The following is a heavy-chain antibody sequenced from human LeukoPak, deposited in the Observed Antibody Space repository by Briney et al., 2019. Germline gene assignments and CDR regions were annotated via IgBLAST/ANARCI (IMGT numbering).Heavy chain of an antibody. CDR2: IYYSGST. V-gene: IGHV4-59*08. CDR1: GGSISSYY. Sequence: PSETLSLTCTVSGGSISSYYWSWIRQPPGKGLEWIGYIYYSGSTNYNPSLKSRVTMSVDTSKNQFSLKLSSVTAADTAVYYCASLRERSYYARGFDYWGQGTLVTVSS. J-gene: IGHJ4*02. CDR3: ASLRERSYYARGFDY. D-gene: IGHD1-26*01.